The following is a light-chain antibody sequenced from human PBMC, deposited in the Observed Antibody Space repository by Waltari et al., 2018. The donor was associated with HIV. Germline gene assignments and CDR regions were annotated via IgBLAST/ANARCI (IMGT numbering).Light chain of an antibody. V-gene: IGKV3-11*01. J-gene: IGKJ5*01. CDR2: DAS. CDR3: QQRSNWPLT. Sequence: EIVLTQSPATLSLSPGGRATLSCRASQSVSSQLAWYQQKPGQAPRLLIYDASNRATGIPARFSGSGSGTDFTLTISSLEPEEFAVYYCQQRSNWPLTFGQGTRLEIK. CDR1: QSVSSQ.